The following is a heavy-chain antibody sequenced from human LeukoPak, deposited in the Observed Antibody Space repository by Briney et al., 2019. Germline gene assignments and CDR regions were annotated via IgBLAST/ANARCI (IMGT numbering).Heavy chain of an antibody. CDR2: IYHSGST. D-gene: IGHD2-15*01. J-gene: IGHJ4*02. Sequence: SETLSLTCTVSGYSISSGYYWGWIRQPPGKGLEWIGSIYHSGSTYYNPSLKSRVTISVDTSKNQFSLKLSSVTAADTAVYYCASFRTGVYGCSGGSCFDWGQGTLVTVSS. V-gene: IGHV4-38-2*02. CDR3: ASFRTGVYGCSGGSCFD. CDR1: GYSISSGYY.